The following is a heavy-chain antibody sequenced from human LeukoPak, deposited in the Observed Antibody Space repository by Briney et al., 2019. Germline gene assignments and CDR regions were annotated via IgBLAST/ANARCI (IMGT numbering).Heavy chain of an antibody. CDR1: GFTFSSYW. V-gene: IGHV3-23*01. Sequence: GESLRLSCAASGFTFSSYWMNWVRQAPGKGLEWVSAISGSGGSTYYADSVKGRFTISKDNSKNTLYLQMNSLRAEDTAVYYCAKSGGFSSSVNFDYWGQGTLVTVSS. CDR2: ISGSGGST. J-gene: IGHJ4*02. D-gene: IGHD6-13*01. CDR3: AKSGGFSSSVNFDY.